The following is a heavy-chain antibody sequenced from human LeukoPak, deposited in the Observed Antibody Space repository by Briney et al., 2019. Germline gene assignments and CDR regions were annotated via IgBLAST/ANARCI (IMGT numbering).Heavy chain of an antibody. V-gene: IGHV3-23*01. J-gene: IGHJ4*02. Sequence: GGSLRLSCAASGCTFSSYGRSWVRQAPGKGLEWVSAISGSGGSTYYADSVRGRITISRDNSKNTLYLQMNRLRAEDTAVYYCAREVHRSMDRGTTGAAFDYWGQGTLVTVSS. CDR3: AREVHRSMDRGTTGAAFDY. D-gene: IGHD1-1*01. CDR1: GCTFSSYG. CDR2: ISGSGGST.